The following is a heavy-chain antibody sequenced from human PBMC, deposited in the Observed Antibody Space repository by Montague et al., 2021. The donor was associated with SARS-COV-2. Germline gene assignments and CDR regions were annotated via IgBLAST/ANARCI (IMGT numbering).Heavy chain of an antibody. D-gene: IGHD5-18*01. J-gene: IGHJ4*02. CDR2: INHSGST. CDR1: GGSFSGYY. V-gene: IGHV4-34*01. CDR3: ARGGRYSYGARDY. Sequence: SETLSLTCVVYGGSFSGYYWSWIRQPPGKGLEWIEEINHSGSTNYNPSLKGRVTISVDTSKKQFSLRLNSVTAADTAVYYCARGGRYSYGARDYWGQGTLVTVSS.